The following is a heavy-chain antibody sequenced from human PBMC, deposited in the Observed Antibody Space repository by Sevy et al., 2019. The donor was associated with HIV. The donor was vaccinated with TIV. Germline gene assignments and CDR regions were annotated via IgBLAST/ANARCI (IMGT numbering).Heavy chain of an antibody. Sequence: SETLSLTCTVSGGSISSYYWSWIRQPPGKGLEWIGYIYYSGSTNYNPSLKSRVTISVDTSKNQFSLKLSSVTAADTAVYYCARFGPEAYYYDSSGYFFDYWGQGTLLTVSS. CDR1: GGSISSYY. CDR2: IYYSGST. D-gene: IGHD3-22*01. J-gene: IGHJ4*02. CDR3: ARFGPEAYYYDSSGYFFDY. V-gene: IGHV4-59*01.